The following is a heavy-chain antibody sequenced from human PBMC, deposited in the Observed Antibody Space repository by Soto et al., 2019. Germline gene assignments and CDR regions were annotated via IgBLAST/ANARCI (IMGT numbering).Heavy chain of an antibody. CDR3: ATDSGRDPRAEYYYYGMDV. CDR2: FDPEDGET. D-gene: IGHD6-25*01. CDR1: GYTLTELS. Sequence: QVQLVQSGAEVKKPGASVKVSCKVSGYTLTELSMHWVRQAPGKGLEWMGGFDPEDGETIYAQKFQGRVTMTEDTSTDTAYMELSSLRSEDTAVYYCATDSGRDPRAEYYYYGMDVWGQGTTVTVSS. J-gene: IGHJ6*02. V-gene: IGHV1-24*01.